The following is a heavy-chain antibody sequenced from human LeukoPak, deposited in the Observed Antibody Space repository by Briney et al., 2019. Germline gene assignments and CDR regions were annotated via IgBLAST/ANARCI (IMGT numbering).Heavy chain of an antibody. Sequence: GGSLRLSCAASGFTFSSYAMHWVRQAPGKGLAWVAVISYDGSNKYYADSVKGRFTISRDNSKNTLYLQMNSLRAEDTAVYYCARAAYHYGMDVWGQGTTVTVSS. CDR2: ISYDGSNK. CDR1: GFTFSSYA. V-gene: IGHV3-30-3*01. J-gene: IGHJ6*02. CDR3: ARAAYHYGMDV.